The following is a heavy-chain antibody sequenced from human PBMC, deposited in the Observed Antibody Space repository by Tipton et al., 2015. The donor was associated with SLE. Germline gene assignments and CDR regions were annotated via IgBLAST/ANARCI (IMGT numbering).Heavy chain of an antibody. CDR2: VYYSGSA. D-gene: IGHD3-9*01. J-gene: IGHJ4*02. Sequence: TLSLTCTVSGDSIRSLGYYWGWIRQPPGKGLEWLGTVYYSGSAYYNPSLESRVTISVDTSKNRFSLKLSSVTAADTAVYYCARLYYDILTGSSRDWYFDYWGQGTLVTVSS. V-gene: IGHV4-39*07. CDR1: GDSIRSLGYY. CDR3: ARLYYDILTGSSRDWYFDY.